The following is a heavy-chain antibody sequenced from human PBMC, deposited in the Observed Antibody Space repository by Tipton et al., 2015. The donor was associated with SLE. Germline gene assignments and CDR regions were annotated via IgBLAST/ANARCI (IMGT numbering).Heavy chain of an antibody. J-gene: IGHJ4*02. CDR1: GFTFSRFV. CDR2: ISTNGGST. V-gene: IGHV3-64*02. Sequence: SLRLSCAASGFTFSRFVMHWVRQAPGKGLEYVSAISTNGGSTYYADSVKGRFTISRDNSKNTLYLQMNSLRAEDTAVYYCARDRYYYDSSGYSLFGYWGQGTLVTVSS. CDR3: ARDRYYYDSSGYSLFGY. D-gene: IGHD3-22*01.